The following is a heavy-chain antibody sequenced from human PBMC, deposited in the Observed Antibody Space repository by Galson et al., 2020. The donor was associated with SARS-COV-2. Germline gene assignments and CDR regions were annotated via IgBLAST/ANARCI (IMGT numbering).Heavy chain of an antibody. CDR2: INPSGGST. V-gene: IGHV1-46*01. D-gene: IGHD3-3*01. Sequence: ASVKVSCKASGYTFTSYYMHWVRQAPGQGLEWMGIINPSGGSTSYAQKFQGRVTMTRDTSTSTVYMELSSLRSEDTAVYYCAREEVIMYYDYGMDVWGQGTTVTVSS. CDR3: AREEVIMYYDYGMDV. CDR1: GYTFTSYY. J-gene: IGHJ6*02.